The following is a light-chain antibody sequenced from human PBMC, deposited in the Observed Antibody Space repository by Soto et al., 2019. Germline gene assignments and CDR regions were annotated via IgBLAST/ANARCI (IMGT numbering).Light chain of an antibody. CDR3: QQYYSVPFT. V-gene: IGKV1-17*01. CDR1: QAIRND. Sequence: DIQMTQSPSSLSASVGDRVTITCRASQAIRNDLAWYQQKPGRAPKRLIYGSSSLQSGVPSRFSGRGSGTEFTLTINGLQAEDVAIYYCQQYYSVPFTFGPGTKV. J-gene: IGKJ3*01. CDR2: GSS.